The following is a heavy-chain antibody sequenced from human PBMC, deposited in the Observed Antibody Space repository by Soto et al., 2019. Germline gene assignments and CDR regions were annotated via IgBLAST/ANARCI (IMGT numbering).Heavy chain of an antibody. CDR2: IYHSGST. J-gene: IGHJ4*02. CDR1: GGSISSGGYS. D-gene: IGHD2-15*01. CDR3: ARGQVVAAQH. V-gene: IGHV4-30-2*01. Sequence: QLQLQESGSGLVKPSQTLSLTCAVSGGSISSGGYSWSWIRQPPGKGLEWIGYIYHSGSTYYNPSLTSRVPISVDRSTHQFSLKLRSVTAAATAVYYCARGQVVAAQHWGQGTLVTVSS.